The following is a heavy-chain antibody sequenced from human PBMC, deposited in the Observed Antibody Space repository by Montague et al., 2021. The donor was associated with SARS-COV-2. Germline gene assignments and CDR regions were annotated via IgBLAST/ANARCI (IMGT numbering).Heavy chain of an antibody. D-gene: IGHD1-26*01. V-gene: IGHV6-1*01. CDR3: ARDGDGWEVPFDF. CDR2: TYYTSRWHN. CDR1: GGRVSRNGVA. Sequence: CAISGGRVSRNGVAWTWIRQSPSRGLEYLGRTYYTSRWHNDQAPSVKGRLTVNPDTSKNQFSLHLNSVTPEDTAVYYCARDGDGWEVPFDFWSQGTLVTVSS. J-gene: IGHJ4*01.